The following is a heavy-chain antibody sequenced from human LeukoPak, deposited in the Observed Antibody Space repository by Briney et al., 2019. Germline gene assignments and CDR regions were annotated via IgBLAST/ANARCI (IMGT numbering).Heavy chain of an antibody. D-gene: IGHD5-12*01. V-gene: IGHV3-21*01. CDR3: ARDPGYSGYDYGSY. Sequence: PGGSLRLSXAGSGFTFSTYTMSWVRQAPGKGLEWVSSISSSSSYIYYADSVKGRFTISRDNAKNSLYLQMNSLRAEDTAVYYCARDPGYSGYDYGSYWGQGTLVTVSS. CDR2: ISSSSSYI. CDR1: GFTFSTYT. J-gene: IGHJ4*02.